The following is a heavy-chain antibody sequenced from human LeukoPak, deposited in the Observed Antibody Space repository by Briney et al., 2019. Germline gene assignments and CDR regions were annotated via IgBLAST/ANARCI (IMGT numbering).Heavy chain of an antibody. Sequence: NSSETLSLTCTVSGYSISSGYYWGWIRQAPGKGLEWIGSIYHSGSTYYNPSLKSRVTISVDTSKNQFPLKLSSVTAADTAVYYCARFHTSSWFFDSWGQGILVTVSS. J-gene: IGHJ4*02. CDR2: IYHSGST. D-gene: IGHD6-13*01. CDR1: GYSISSGYY. CDR3: ARFHTSSWFFDS. V-gene: IGHV4-38-2*02.